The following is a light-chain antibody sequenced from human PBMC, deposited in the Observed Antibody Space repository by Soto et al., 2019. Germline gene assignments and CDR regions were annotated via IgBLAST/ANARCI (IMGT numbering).Light chain of an antibody. J-gene: IGKJ1*01. CDR1: QSVSSE. V-gene: IGKV3-15*01. CDR2: GAS. CDR3: QQYNNWHT. Sequence: EIVMTQSPATLSVSPGERATLSCRASQSVSSELAWYQQKPGQAPRLLIYGASTRATGIPARFSGSGSGTEFTLTISNLQSEDFAVYYCQQYNNWHTFGQGTKVEIK.